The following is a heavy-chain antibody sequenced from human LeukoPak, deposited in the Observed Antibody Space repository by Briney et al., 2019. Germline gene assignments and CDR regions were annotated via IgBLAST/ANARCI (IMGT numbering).Heavy chain of an antibody. D-gene: IGHD2-2*01. CDR3: ARAYDTSWHNFDL. Sequence: GRSLRLSCAASGFTFGTFAMHWVRQAPGKGLEWVATISYDERQEYYAYSVKGRFAISRDNSKNTLYLQMNSLRGEDTAVYYCARAYDTSWHNFDLWGQGSLVTVSS. CDR1: GFTFGTFA. J-gene: IGHJ4*02. CDR2: ISYDERQE. V-gene: IGHV3-30*09.